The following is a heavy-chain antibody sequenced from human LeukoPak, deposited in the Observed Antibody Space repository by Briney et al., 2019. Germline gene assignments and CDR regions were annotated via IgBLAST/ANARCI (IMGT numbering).Heavy chain of an antibody. J-gene: IGHJ6*02. CDR1: GFTFGDYA. D-gene: IGHD3-22*01. Sequence: GGSLRLSCTASGFTFGDYAMSWVRQAPGKGLEWVGFIRSKAYGGTTEYAASVKGRFTISRDDSKSIAYLQMNSLKAEDTAVYYCAKDLYYYDSSGYYRVYYYYYYGMDVWGQGTTVTVSS. V-gene: IGHV3-49*04. CDR2: IRSKAYGGTT. CDR3: AKDLYYYDSSGYYRVYYYYYYGMDV.